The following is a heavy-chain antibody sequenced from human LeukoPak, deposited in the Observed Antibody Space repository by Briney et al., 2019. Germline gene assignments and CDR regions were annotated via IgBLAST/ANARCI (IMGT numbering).Heavy chain of an antibody. D-gene: IGHD6-13*01. Sequence: GESLQISCKGSGYIFTSYWIGWVRQLPGKGLEWMGIIYPGDSDTRYSPSFQGQVTISADKSISTAYLQWSSLKASDTAMYYCARRIAAAGRPFDYWGQGTLVTVSS. V-gene: IGHV5-51*01. J-gene: IGHJ4*02. CDR1: GYIFTSYW. CDR3: ARRIAAAGRPFDY. CDR2: IYPGDSDT.